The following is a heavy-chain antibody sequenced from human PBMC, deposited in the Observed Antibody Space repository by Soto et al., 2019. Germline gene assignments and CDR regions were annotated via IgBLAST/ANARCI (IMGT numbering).Heavy chain of an antibody. V-gene: IGHV1-18*01. CDR1: GYTFTSYG. CDR2: ISAYNGNT. CDR3: ARRMLIEGAFDI. J-gene: IGHJ3*02. D-gene: IGHD3-10*02. Sequence: VASVKVSCKASGYTFTSYGISWVRQAPGQGLEWMGWISAYNGNTNYAQKFQGRVTITTDTSTSTAYMELRSLRSDDTAVYYCARRMLIEGAFDIWGQGTMVTVSS.